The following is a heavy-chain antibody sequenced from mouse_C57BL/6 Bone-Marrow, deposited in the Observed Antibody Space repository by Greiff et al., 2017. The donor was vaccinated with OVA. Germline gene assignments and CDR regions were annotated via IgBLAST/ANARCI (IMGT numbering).Heavy chain of an antibody. V-gene: IGHV1-74*01. CDR3: TLGYYGSSYGFAY. Sequence: QVQLQQPGAELVKPGASVKVSCKASGYTFTSYWMHWVKQRPGQGLEWIGRIHPSDSNTNYNQNFKGKATLTVDRSSSTAYMQLSSLTSEDSALYYCTLGYYGSSYGFAYWGLGTLVTVSA. J-gene: IGHJ3*01. CDR1: GYTFTSYW. CDR2: IHPSDSNT. D-gene: IGHD1-1*01.